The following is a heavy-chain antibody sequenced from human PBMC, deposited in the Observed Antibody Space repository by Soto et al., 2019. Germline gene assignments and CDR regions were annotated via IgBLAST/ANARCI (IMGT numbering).Heavy chain of an antibody. D-gene: IGHD6-13*01. CDR1: GFNFRNYA. CDR2: ISGSGGST. J-gene: IGHJ4*02. V-gene: IGHV3-23*01. Sequence: PHRLAYAASGFNFRNYAVTWVRQTPGKGLEWVSTISGSGGSTYYADSVKGRFTISRDNSKNTLYLQMNSLRAEDTAVYYCAKDKGSSWYEIDYWGQGTLVTVSS. CDR3: AKDKGSSWYEIDY.